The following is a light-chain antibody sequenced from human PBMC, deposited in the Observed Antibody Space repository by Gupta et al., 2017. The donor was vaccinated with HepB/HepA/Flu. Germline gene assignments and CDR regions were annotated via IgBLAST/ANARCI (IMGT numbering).Light chain of an antibody. CDR2: RVS. CDR3: MQGTHWPLWT. V-gene: IGKV2-30*01. CDR1: QSLVYSDGNTY. J-gene: IGKJ1*01. Sequence: DVVMTQSPLSLPVTLGQPASISCRSSQSLVYSDGNTYLNWFQQRPGQSPRRLIYRVSNRDSGVPDRFSGSGSGTDFTLKISRVEAEDVGAYYCMQGTHWPLWTFGQGTKVEIK.